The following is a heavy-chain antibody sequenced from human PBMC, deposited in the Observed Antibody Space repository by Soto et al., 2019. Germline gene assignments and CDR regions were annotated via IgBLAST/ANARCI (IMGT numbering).Heavy chain of an antibody. D-gene: IGHD3-22*01. CDR2: ISSGTSYI. Sequence: PGGSLRLSCAASGFTFRSFGMNWVRQAPGKGLELVSSISSGTSYIYYADSVTGRFTISRDNAKNLLYLQMNSLRAEDTAVYYCARGPDDRSGYYYSVVDYWGQGTLVTVSS. J-gene: IGHJ4*02. V-gene: IGHV3-21*01. CDR3: ARGPDDRSGYYYSVVDY. CDR1: GFTFRSFG.